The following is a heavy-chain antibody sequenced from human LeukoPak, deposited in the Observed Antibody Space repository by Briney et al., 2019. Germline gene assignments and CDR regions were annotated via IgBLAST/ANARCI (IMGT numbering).Heavy chain of an antibody. CDR3: ARVNTLNQSGGWFDP. D-gene: IGHD1-14*01. J-gene: IGHJ5*02. Sequence: PSETLSLTCTASGGSISSYYWSWIRQPPGKGLEWIGYIYYSGSTNYNPSLKSRVTISVDTSKNQFSLKLSSVTAADTAVYYCARVNTLNQSGGWFDPWGQGTLVTVSS. V-gene: IGHV4-59*01. CDR1: GGSISSYY. CDR2: IYYSGST.